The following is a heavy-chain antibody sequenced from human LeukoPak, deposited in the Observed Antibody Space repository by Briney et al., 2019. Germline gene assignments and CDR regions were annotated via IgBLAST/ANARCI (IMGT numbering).Heavy chain of an antibody. J-gene: IGHJ4*02. Sequence: SETLSLTFTGSGGSISSGGYYRSWIRQHPGKSLEWIGYIYYSGSTYYNPSLKSRVTISVDTSKNQFSLKLSSVTAADRAVYYCASLTTGILLLDYWGQGTLVTVSS. CDR1: GGSISSGGYY. CDR2: IYYSGST. CDR3: ASLTTGILLLDY. D-gene: IGHD4-17*01. V-gene: IGHV4-31*03.